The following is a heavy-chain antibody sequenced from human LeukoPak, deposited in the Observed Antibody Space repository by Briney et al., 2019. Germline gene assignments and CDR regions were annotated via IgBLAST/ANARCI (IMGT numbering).Heavy chain of an antibody. CDR2: ISSSGSTI. D-gene: IGHD3-22*01. CDR3: ARGGGITMIVVVITPPDAFDI. V-gene: IGHV3-48*03. CDR1: GFTFSSYE. Sequence: GGSLRLSCAASGFTFSSYEMNWVRQAPGKGLEWVSYISSSGSTIYYADSVKGRFTISRDNAKNSLYLQMNSLRAEDTAVYYCARGGGITMIVVVITPPDAFDIGGQGTMVTVSS. J-gene: IGHJ3*02.